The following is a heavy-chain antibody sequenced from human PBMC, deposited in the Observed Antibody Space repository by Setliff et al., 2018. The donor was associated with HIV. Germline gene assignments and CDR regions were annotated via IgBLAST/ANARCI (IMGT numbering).Heavy chain of an antibody. D-gene: IGHD2-2*01. CDR3: ARHAAGPDGPFDY. V-gene: IGHV4-61*09. J-gene: IGHJ4*02. Sequence: SETLSLTCTVSGDSISSGSYYWSWIRQPAGKGLEWIGHVYTSGSTYYNPSLKSRVTISVDTSKNQFSMKLSSVIAADTAVYYCARHAAGPDGPFDYWGQGTLVTVSS. CDR2: VYTSGST. CDR1: GDSISSGSYY.